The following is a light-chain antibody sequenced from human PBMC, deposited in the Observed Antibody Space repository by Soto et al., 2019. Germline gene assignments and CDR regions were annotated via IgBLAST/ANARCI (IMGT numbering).Light chain of an antibody. Sequence: IVLTQTPLSLSVTPGQAAPISCKSTQSLVYSDGRTYFYWYLQKPGQPPQLLIYDVSHRFSGVPDRFSGSASGTDFTLKISRVEDEDIGIYYCMQTVKFPWTFGQGTRVEIK. J-gene: IGKJ1*01. CDR1: QSLVYSDGRTY. V-gene: IGKV2D-29*01. CDR3: MQTVKFPWT. CDR2: DVS.